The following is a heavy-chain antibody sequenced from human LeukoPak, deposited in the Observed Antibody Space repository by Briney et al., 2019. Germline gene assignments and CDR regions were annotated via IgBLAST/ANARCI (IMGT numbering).Heavy chain of an antibody. CDR3: ANDHYYGSGSYPSDF. CDR2: IIPIFGTA. J-gene: IGHJ4*02. CDR1: GGTFSSYA. Sequence: SVKVSXKASGGTFSSYAISWVRQAPGQGLEWMGRIIPIFGTADYAQNFQGRVTITTDESTTTAYMELSSLTSEDTAVYYCANDHYYGSGSYPSDFWGQGTLVTVSS. V-gene: IGHV1-69*05. D-gene: IGHD3-10*01.